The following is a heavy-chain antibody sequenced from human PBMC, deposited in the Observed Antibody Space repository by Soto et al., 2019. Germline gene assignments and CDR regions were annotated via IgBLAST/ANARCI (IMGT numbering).Heavy chain of an antibody. Sequence: SETLSLTCTVSGGSISSYYWSWIRQPPGKGLEWIGYIYYSGSTNYNPSLKSRVTISVDTSKNQFSLKLTSVTAADTAVYYCARGSGSSWYTFFDYWGQGTLVTVSS. CDR2: IYYSGST. J-gene: IGHJ4*02. D-gene: IGHD6-13*01. V-gene: IGHV4-59*01. CDR3: ARGSGSSWYTFFDY. CDR1: GGSISSYY.